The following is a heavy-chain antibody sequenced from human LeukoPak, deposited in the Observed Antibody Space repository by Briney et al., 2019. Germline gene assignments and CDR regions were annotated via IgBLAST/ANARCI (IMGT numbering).Heavy chain of an antibody. CDR3: AKDVRLYTPYYMDV. CDR2: IWYDGSNK. V-gene: IGHV3-33*06. D-gene: IGHD2-2*02. CDR1: GFTFSSYG. Sequence: GGSLRLSCAASGFTFSSYGMHWVRQAPGKGLEWVAVIWYDGSNKYYADSVKGGFTISRDNSKNTLYLQMNSLRAEHTAVYYCAKDVRLYTPYYMDVWGKGTTVTVSS. J-gene: IGHJ6*03.